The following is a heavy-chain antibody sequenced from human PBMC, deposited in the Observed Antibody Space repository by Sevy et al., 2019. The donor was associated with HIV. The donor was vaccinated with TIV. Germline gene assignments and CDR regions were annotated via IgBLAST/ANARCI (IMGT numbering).Heavy chain of an antibody. J-gene: IGHJ4*02. CDR1: GGTFSSYA. CDR3: ARERGIVGATTSFYFDY. V-gene: IGHV1-69*13. CDR2: IIPIFGTA. D-gene: IGHD1-26*01. Sequence: ASVKVSCKASGGTFSSYAIGWVRQAPGQGLEWMGGIIPIFGTANYAQKFQGRVTITADESTSTAYMELSSLRSEDTAVYYCARERGIVGATTSFYFDYWGQGTLVTVSS.